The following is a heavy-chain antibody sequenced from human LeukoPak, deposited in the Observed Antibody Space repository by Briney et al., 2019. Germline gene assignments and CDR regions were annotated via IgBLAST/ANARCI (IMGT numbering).Heavy chain of an antibody. CDR2: ISWNSGSI. D-gene: IGHD4-17*01. J-gene: IGHJ4*02. CDR3: AKDLYGDYDRGVFDY. Sequence: GRSLRLSCAASGFTFDDYAMHWVRQAPGKGLEWVSGISWNSGSIGYADSVKGRFTISRDNAKNSLYLQMNSLRAEDTALYYCAKDLYGDYDRGVFDYWGQGTLVTVSS. CDR1: GFTFDDYA. V-gene: IGHV3-9*01.